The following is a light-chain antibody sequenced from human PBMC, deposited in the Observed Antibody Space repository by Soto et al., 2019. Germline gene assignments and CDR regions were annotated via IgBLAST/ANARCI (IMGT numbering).Light chain of an antibody. V-gene: IGLV2-14*01. CDR1: SKDVGGFNY. CDR3: SSYRTGSLYV. Sequence: QSALTQPAAVSGSPGQSITISCTGTSKDVGGFNYVSWFQQHPGKVPKLIIYEVTNRPSGVSNRFSGSKSGNTASLTISGLQTQDEADYYCSSYRTGSLYVFGGGTKVTVL. CDR2: EVT. J-gene: IGLJ1*01.